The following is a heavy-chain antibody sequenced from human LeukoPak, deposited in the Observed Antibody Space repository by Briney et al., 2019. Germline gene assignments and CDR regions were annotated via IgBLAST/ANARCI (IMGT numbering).Heavy chain of an antibody. CDR1: GGSFSGYY. CDR2: INHSGST. D-gene: IGHD2-15*01. Sequence: SETLSLTCAVYGGSFSGYYWSWIRQPPGKGLEWIGEINHSGSTNYNPSLKSRVTISVDTSKNQFSLKLSSVTAADTAVYYCARGLGYCSGGSCYGTNYFDYWGQEPWSPSPQ. V-gene: IGHV4-34*01. J-gene: IGHJ4*01. CDR3: ARGLGYCSGGSCYGTNYFDY.